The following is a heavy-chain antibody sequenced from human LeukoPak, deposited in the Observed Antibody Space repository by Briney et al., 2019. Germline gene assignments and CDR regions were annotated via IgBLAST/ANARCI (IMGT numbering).Heavy chain of an antibody. CDR2: INHSGST. CDR1: GGSFSGYY. Sequence: PSETLSLTCAVYGGSFSGYYWSWIRQPPGKGLEWIGEINHSGSTNYNPSLKSRVTISVDTSKNQFSLKLSSVTAADTAVYYCASRGNGDDGYYFDYWGQGTLVTVSS. CDR3: ASRGNGDDGYYFDY. D-gene: IGHD4-17*01. V-gene: IGHV4-34*01. J-gene: IGHJ4*02.